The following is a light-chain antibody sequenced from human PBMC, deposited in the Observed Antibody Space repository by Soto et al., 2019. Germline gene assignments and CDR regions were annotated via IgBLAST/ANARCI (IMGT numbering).Light chain of an antibody. CDR3: QRYDNSQYP. CDR1: QSVSGRY. V-gene: IGKV3-20*01. J-gene: IGKJ2*01. CDR2: SVS. Sequence: EIVLTQSPGTLSLSPGERATLSCRTSQSVSGRYLAWYQQKPGQAPRLLIYSVSNRATGIPERFSGSGSGTDFTLTISRLEPEDFAVYYCQRYDNSQYPFGQGTKLEIK.